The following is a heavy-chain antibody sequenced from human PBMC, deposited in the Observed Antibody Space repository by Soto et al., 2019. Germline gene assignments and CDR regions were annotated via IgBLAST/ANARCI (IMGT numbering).Heavy chain of an antibody. CDR2: ISYDGSNK. CDR1: GFTFSSYA. J-gene: IGHJ3*02. V-gene: IGHV3-30-3*01. CDR3: ARVEYTGEWELLRAFDI. D-gene: IGHD1-26*01. Sequence: GGSLRLSCAASGFTFSSYAMHWVRQAPGKGLEWVAVISYDGSNKYYADSVKGRFTISRDNSKNTLYLQMNSLRAEDTAVYYCARVEYTGEWELLRAFDIWGQGTMVTVSS.